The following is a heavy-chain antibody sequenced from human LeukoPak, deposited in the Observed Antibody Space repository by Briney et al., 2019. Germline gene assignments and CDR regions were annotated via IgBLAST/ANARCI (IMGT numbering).Heavy chain of an antibody. D-gene: IGHD1-7*01. V-gene: IGHV4-30-2*01. CDR1: GGSISSGGNY. CDR3: ARGRRGWNYAFDI. J-gene: IGHJ3*02. Sequence: SETLSLTCTVSGGSISSGGNYWSWIRQPPGKGLEWIGYIYHSGSTYYNPSLKSRVTISVDRSKNQFSLKLSSVTAADTAVYYCARGRRGWNYAFDIWGQGTMVTVSS. CDR2: IYHSGST.